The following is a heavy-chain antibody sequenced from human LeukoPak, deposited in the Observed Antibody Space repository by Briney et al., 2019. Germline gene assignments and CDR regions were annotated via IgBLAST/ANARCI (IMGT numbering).Heavy chain of an antibody. V-gene: IGHV1-2*02. CDR3: ARVQSIAARRYFDY. CDR1: GYTFTGYY. CDR2: INPNSGGT. D-gene: IGHD6-6*01. J-gene: IGHJ4*02. Sequence: ASVKVSCKASGYTFTGYYMHWVRQAPGQGLEWMGWINPNSGGTNYAQKLQGRVTMTTDTSTSTAYMELRSLRSDDTAVYYCARVQSIAARRYFDYWGQGTLVTVSS.